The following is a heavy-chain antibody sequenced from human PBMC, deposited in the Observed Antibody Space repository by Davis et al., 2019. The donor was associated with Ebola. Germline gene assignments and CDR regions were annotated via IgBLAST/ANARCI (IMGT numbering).Heavy chain of an antibody. Sequence: GESLKISCAASGFTFSSYAMSWVRQAPGKGLEWVSAISGSGGSTYYADSVKGRFTISRDNSKNTLYLQMNSLRAEDTAVYYCAKPWAPDIVVVVAEYYFDYWGQGTLVTVSS. D-gene: IGHD2-15*01. J-gene: IGHJ4*02. CDR2: ISGSGGST. CDR3: AKPWAPDIVVVVAEYYFDY. CDR1: GFTFSSYA. V-gene: IGHV3-23*01.